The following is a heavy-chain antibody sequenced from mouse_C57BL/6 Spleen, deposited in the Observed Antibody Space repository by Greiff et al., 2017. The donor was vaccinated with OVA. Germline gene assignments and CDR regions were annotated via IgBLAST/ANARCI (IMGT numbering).Heavy chain of an antibody. Sequence: EVQLQQSGPELVKPGASVKIPCKASGYTFTDYNMDWVKQSHGKSLEWIGDINPNNGGTIYNQKFKGKATLTVDKSSSTAYMELRSLTSEDTAVYYCARMGYGTGYWYFDVWGTGTTVTVSS. J-gene: IGHJ1*03. D-gene: IGHD1-1*01. V-gene: IGHV1-18*01. CDR3: ARMGYGTGYWYFDV. CDR1: GYTFTDYN. CDR2: INPNNGGT.